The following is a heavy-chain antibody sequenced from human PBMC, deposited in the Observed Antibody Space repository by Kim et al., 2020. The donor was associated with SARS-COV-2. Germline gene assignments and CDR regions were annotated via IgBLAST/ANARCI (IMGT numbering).Heavy chain of an antibody. CDR3: ARREKVVVVPAAVDY. D-gene: IGHD2-2*01. CDR1: GGSISSSSYY. Sequence: SETLSRTCTVSGGSISSSSYYWGWIRQPPGKGLEWIGSIYYSGSTYYNPSLKSRVTISVDTSKNQFSLKLSSVTAADTAVYYCARREKVVVVPAAVDYWGQGTLVTVSS. CDR2: IYYSGST. J-gene: IGHJ4*02. V-gene: IGHV4-39*01.